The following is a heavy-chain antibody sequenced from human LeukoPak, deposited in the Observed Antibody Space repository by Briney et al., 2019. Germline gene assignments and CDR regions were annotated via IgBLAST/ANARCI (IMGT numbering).Heavy chain of an antibody. CDR3: ARDRHVVVTATFDY. J-gene: IGHJ4*02. Sequence: TPGGSLRLSCAASGFTFSSYSMNWVRQAPGKGLEWVSSISSSSSYIYYADSVKGRFTISRDNAKNSLYLQMNSLRAEDTAVYYRARDRHVVVTATFDYWGQGTLVTVSS. CDR2: ISSSSSYI. CDR1: GFTFSSYS. V-gene: IGHV3-21*01. D-gene: IGHD2-21*02.